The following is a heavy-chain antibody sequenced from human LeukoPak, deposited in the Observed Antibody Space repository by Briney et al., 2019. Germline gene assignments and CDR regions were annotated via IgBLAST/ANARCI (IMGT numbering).Heavy chain of an antibody. J-gene: IGHJ2*01. V-gene: IGHV4-30-2*01. Sequence: SETLSLTCAVSGGSINSGDYSWSWIRQPPGKALEWIGYLYHSGSTYYNPSLKSRVTISVDRSENQFSLKLTSVTAADTAVYYCAATTVVTVWYFDLWGRGTQVTVSS. CDR2: LYHSGST. CDR3: AATTVVTVWYFDL. D-gene: IGHD4-23*01. CDR1: GGSINSGDYS.